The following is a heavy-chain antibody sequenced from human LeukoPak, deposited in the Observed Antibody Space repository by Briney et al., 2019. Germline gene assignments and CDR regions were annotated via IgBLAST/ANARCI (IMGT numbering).Heavy chain of an antibody. Sequence: GGSLRLSCAASGFTVSSNYMSWVRQAPGKGLEWVSAISGSGGSTYYADSVKGRFTISRDNSKNTLYLQMNSLRAEDTAVYYCAKDSIFGVVITYFDYWGQGTLVTVSS. V-gene: IGHV3-23*01. J-gene: IGHJ4*02. CDR1: GFTVSSNY. CDR3: AKDSIFGVVITYFDY. CDR2: ISGSGGST. D-gene: IGHD3-3*01.